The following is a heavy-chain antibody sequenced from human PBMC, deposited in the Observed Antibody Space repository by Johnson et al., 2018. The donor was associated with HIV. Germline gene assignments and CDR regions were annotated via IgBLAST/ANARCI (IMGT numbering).Heavy chain of an antibody. J-gene: IGHJ3*02. V-gene: IGHV3-7*01. Sequence: VQLVESGGGLIQPGGSLRLSCAASGFTVNSNYMTWVRQAPGKGLEWVANIKQDGSEKYYVDSVKGRFTISRDNAKNSLYLQMNSLRAEETAVYYSARRDGFDYVNAFDIWGQGTMVTVSS. CDR3: ARRDGFDYVNAFDI. D-gene: IGHD5-12*01. CDR2: IKQDGSEK. CDR1: GFTVNSNY.